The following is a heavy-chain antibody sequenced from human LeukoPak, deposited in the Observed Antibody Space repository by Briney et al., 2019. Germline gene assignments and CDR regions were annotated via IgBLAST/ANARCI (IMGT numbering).Heavy chain of an antibody. D-gene: IGHD1-26*01. J-gene: IGHJ6*02. V-gene: IGHV4-59*01. CDR1: GGSISSYY. CDR3: ARDRVRVFRVGATLDYYYGMDV. Sequence: PSETLSLTCTVSGGSISSYYWSWIRQPPGKGLEWIGYIYYSGSTNYNPSLKSRVTISVDTSKNQFSLKLSSVTAADTAVYYCARDRVRVFRVGATLDYYYGMDVWGQGTTVTVSS. CDR2: IYYSGST.